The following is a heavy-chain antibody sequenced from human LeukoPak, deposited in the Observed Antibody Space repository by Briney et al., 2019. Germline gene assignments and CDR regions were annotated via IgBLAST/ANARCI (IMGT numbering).Heavy chain of an antibody. CDR1: GLTFSSYA. D-gene: IGHD5-12*01. Sequence: PGGSLRLSCAASGLTFSSYAMHWVRQAPGKGLEWVAAISYDGTNTYYTDSAKGRFTISRDNSKNTLYLQMNSLRAEDTAVYSCARGRYTGYDSGYFDYWGQGILVTVSS. CDR3: ARGRYTGYDSGYFDY. V-gene: IGHV3-30*04. J-gene: IGHJ4*02. CDR2: ISYDGTNT.